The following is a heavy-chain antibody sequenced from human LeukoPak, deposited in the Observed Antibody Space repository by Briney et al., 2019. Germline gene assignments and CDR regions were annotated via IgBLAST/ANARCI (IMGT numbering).Heavy chain of an antibody. V-gene: IGHV4-59*01. CDR2: IYYSGST. D-gene: IGHD3-9*01. CDR1: GGSISSYY. J-gene: IGHJ4*02. CDR3: ARGLIRQSAFDI. Sequence: SETLSLTCTVSGGSISSYYWSWIRQPPGKGLGWIAYIYYSGSTNYNPSLKSRVTISIDTSKNQFSLKLNSVTAADTAVYYCARGLIRQSAFDIWGQGTLVTVSS.